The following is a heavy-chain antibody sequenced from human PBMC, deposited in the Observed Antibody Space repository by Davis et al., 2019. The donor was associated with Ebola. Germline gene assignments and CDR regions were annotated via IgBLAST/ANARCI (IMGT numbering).Heavy chain of an antibody. CDR3: ARDLGILPPDY. Sequence: ASVKVSCKASGGTFSSYTISWVRQAPGQGLEWMGWISAYNGNTNYAQKLQGRVTMTTDTSTSTAYMELRSLRSDDTAVYYCARDLGILPPDYWGQGTLVTVSS. J-gene: IGHJ4*02. D-gene: IGHD3-16*01. CDR1: GGTFSSYT. CDR2: ISAYNGNT. V-gene: IGHV1-18*01.